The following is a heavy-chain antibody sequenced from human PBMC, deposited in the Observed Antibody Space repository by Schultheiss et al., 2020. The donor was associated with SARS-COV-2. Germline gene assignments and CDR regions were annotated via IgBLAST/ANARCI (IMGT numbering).Heavy chain of an antibody. Sequence: GGSLRLSCAASGFTFSSYAMSWVRQAPGKGLEWVSIISDSGAATSYADSVKGRFTISRDNSKNTLYLQMNSLRAEDTAVYYCVRDLDPPEGGGVIVAFDSWGQGTMVTVSS. D-gene: IGHD2-15*01. CDR1: GFTFSSYA. CDR2: ISDSGAAT. CDR3: VRDLDPPEGGGVIVAFDS. J-gene: IGHJ3*02. V-gene: IGHV3-23*01.